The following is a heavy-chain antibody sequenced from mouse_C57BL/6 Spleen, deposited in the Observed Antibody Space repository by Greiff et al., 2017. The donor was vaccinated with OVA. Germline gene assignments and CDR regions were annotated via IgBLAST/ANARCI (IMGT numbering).Heavy chain of an antibody. CDR1: EYEFPSHD. CDR3: ARHYGSCYGFAY. D-gene: IGHD1-1*01. Sequence: DVKLVESGGGLVQPGESLKLSCESTEYEFPSHDMSWVRKTPEKRLELVAAINSDGGSNNYQDTMKRRFIISRDNTKKPLYLQMSSLRSEDTALYYCARHYGSCYGFAYWGQGTLVTVSA. V-gene: IGHV5-2*01. J-gene: IGHJ3*01. CDR2: INSDGGSN.